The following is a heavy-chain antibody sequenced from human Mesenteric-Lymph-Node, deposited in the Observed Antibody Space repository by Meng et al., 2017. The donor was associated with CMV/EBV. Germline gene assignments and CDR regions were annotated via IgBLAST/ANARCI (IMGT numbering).Heavy chain of an antibody. J-gene: IGHJ3*02. CDR3: ARDCSSTSCYGDDDAFDI. Sequence: GGSLRLSCVASGFTFSDYYMTWIRQAPGKGLEWLSYISRSGRTIYHADSVKGRFTISRDNAKNSLYLQMNSLRAEDTAVYYCARDCSSTSCYGDDDAFDIWGQGTMVTVSS. D-gene: IGHD2-2*01. CDR1: GFTFSDYY. CDR2: ISRSGRTI. V-gene: IGHV3-11*04.